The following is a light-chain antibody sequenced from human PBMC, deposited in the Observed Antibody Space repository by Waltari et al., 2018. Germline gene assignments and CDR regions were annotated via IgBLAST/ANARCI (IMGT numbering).Light chain of an antibody. V-gene: IGKV3-11*01. J-gene: IGKJ1*01. CDR2: GSS. Sequence: EVVLTQSPATLSLTPGDRATLTCRASQSVGGYLAWYQHKHGQAPRLPIYGSSYRATGIPARFSGSGSGTDFTLTISSLEADDFAIYYCQQRSNWPPWAFGQGTRVEV. CDR3: QQRSNWPPWA. CDR1: QSVGGY.